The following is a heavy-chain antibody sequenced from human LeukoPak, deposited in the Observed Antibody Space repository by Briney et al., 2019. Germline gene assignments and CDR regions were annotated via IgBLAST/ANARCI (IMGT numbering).Heavy chain of an antibody. V-gene: IGHV4-59*01. CDR3: ARGQWLVQGDYYYYYYMDV. Sequence: SETLSLTCTVSGGSISSYYWSWIRQPPGKGLEWIGYIYYSGSTNYNPSLKSRVTISVDTSKNQFSLKLSSVTAADTAVYYCARGQWLVQGDYYYYYYMDVWGKGTTVTISS. D-gene: IGHD6-19*01. CDR2: IYYSGST. CDR1: GGSISSYY. J-gene: IGHJ6*03.